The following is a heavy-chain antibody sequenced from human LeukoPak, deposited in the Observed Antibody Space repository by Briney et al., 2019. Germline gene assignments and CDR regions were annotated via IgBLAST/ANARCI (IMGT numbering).Heavy chain of an antibody. D-gene: IGHD6-19*01. J-gene: IGHJ4*02. CDR1: GDSISSGDYY. Sequence: PSETLSLTCTVSGDSISSGDYYWGWIRQPAGKGLEWIGRISSSGSTNYNPSLKSRVTISVDTSKNQFSLKLSSVTAADTAVYFCARDQGSSGWYLFDYWGQGTLVTVSS. V-gene: IGHV4-61*02. CDR3: ARDQGSSGWYLFDY. CDR2: ISSSGST.